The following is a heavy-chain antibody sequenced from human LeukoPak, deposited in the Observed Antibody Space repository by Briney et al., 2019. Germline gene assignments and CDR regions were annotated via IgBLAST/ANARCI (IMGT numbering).Heavy chain of an antibody. CDR3: ARAGGVSSPRTWFDP. J-gene: IGHJ5*02. CDR1: GFTFSSYW. Sequence: GGSLRLSCAASGFTFSSYWMHWVRQAPGKGLVWVSRINSDGSCTSYADSVKGRFTISRDNAKNTLYLQMNSLRAEDTAVYYCARAGGVSSPRTWFDPWGQGTLVTVSS. CDR2: INSDGSCT. V-gene: IGHV3-74*01. D-gene: IGHD3-16*01.